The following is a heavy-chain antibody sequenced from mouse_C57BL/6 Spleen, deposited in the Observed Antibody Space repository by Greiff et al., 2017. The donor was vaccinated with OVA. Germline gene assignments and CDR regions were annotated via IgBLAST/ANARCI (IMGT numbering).Heavy chain of an antibody. Sequence: VHVKQSVAELVRPGASVKLSCTASGFNIKNTYMHWVKQRPEQGLEWIGRIAPANGNTKYAPKFQGKAPITAETSSNTAYLQLSSLTSEDTAIYYCARAAQVYYFDYWGQGTTRTVSS. CDR3: ARAAQVYYFDY. V-gene: IGHV14-3*01. CDR2: IAPANGNT. CDR1: GFNIKNTY. D-gene: IGHD3-2*02. J-gene: IGHJ2*01.